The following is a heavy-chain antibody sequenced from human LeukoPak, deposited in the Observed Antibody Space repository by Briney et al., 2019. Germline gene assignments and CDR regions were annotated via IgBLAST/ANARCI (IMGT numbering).Heavy chain of an antibody. CDR2: ISSSSSYI. CDR3: ARDRESSNWYRGIDY. D-gene: IGHD6-13*01. Sequence: PGGSLRLSCAASGFTFSSYSMNWVRQAPGKGLEWVSSISSSSSYIYYADSVKGRFTISRDNAKNSLYLQMSSLRAEDTAVYYCARDRESSNWYRGIDYWGQGTLVTVSS. V-gene: IGHV3-21*01. CDR1: GFTFSSYS. J-gene: IGHJ4*02.